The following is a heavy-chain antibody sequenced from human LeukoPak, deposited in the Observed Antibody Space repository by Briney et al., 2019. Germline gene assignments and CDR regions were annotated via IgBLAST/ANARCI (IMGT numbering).Heavy chain of an antibody. V-gene: IGHV1-2*02. CDR3: ARAQERQYYYYYYMDV. CDR1: GYTFTGYY. Sequence: ASVKVSCKASGYTFTGYYMHWVRQAPGQGLEWMGWINPNSGGTNYAQKFQGRVTMTRGTSISTAYMELSRLRSDDTAVYYCARAQERQYYYYYYMDVWGKGTTVTVSS. J-gene: IGHJ6*03. D-gene: IGHD1-1*01. CDR2: INPNSGGT.